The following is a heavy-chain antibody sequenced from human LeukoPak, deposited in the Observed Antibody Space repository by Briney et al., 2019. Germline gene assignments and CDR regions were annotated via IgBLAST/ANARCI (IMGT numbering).Heavy chain of an antibody. CDR3: ARRGGGSPSSFDN. CDR1: GFTFGTYA. V-gene: IGHV3-23*01. CDR2: ISSSGVDT. Sequence: GGSLRLSCAASGFTFGTYAMCWVRQAPGKGLEWVSAISSSGVDTYYADSVKGRFTISRDNSKNTLYLQMNSLRAEDTAIFYCARRGGGSPSSFDNWSQGTLVTVSS. J-gene: IGHJ4*02. D-gene: IGHD3-16*01.